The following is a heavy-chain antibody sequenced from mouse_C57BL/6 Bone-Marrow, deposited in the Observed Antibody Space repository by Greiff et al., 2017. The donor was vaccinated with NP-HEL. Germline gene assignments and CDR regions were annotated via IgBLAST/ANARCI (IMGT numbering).Heavy chain of an antibody. Sequence: QVQLQQSGAELVKPGASVKISCKASGYAFSSYWMNWVKQRPGKGLEWIGQIYPGDGDTNYNGKFKGKATLTADKSSSTAYMQLSSLTSEDSAVYFCARIYYGSSYAWFAYWGQGTLVTVSA. D-gene: IGHD1-1*01. J-gene: IGHJ3*01. CDR1: GYAFSSYW. V-gene: IGHV1-80*01. CDR3: ARIYYGSSYAWFAY. CDR2: IYPGDGDT.